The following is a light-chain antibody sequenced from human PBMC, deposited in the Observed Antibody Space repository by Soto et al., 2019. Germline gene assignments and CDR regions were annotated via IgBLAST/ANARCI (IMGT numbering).Light chain of an antibody. V-gene: IGKV3-20*01. CDR3: QQYGSAPPTWT. CDR2: GAS. J-gene: IGKJ1*01. CDR1: QSVSSSY. Sequence: EIVLTQSTGTLSLSPGERATLSCRASQSVSSSYLAWYQQKPGQAPRLLIYGASSRATGIPDRFSVSGSGTDFTLTISRLEPEDFAVYDCQQYGSAPPTWTFGQGTKVEIK.